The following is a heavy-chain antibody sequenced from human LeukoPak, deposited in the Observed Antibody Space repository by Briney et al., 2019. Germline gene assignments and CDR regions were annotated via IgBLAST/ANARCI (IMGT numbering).Heavy chain of an antibody. CDR3: AKWMGILWFGDLIDY. Sequence: GGSLRLSCAASGFTFINYGMSWVRQAPGKGLEWVSAISGSGGSTYYADSVKGRFTISRDNSKNTLYLQMNSLRAEDTAVYYCAKWMGILWFGDLIDYWGQGALVTVSS. CDR1: GFTFINYG. D-gene: IGHD3-10*01. V-gene: IGHV3-23*01. J-gene: IGHJ4*02. CDR2: ISGSGGST.